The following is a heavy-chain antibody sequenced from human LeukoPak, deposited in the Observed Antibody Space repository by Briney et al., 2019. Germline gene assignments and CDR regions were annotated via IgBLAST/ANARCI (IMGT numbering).Heavy chain of an antibody. CDR2: IYYSGST. J-gene: IGHJ6*02. CDR1: GGSISSYY. CDR3: ARGAVVNGLDV. D-gene: IGHD5-18*01. V-gene: IGHV4-59*01. Sequence: SETLSLTSTVPGGSISSYYWSWIRQPPGKGLEWIGYIYYSGSTNYNPSLKSRVTISVDTSKNQFSLKLSSVTAADTAVYYCARGAVVNGLDVWGQGTTVTVSS.